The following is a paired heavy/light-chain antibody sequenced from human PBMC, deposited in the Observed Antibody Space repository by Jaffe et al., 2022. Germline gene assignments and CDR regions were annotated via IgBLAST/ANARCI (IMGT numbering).Light chain of an antibody. CDR2: KAS. CDR3: QQYNSYQWT. J-gene: IGKJ1*01. CDR1: QSISSW. Sequence: DIQMTQSPSTLSASVGDRVTITCRASQSISSWLAWYQQKPGKAPKLLIYKASSLESGVPSRFSGSGSGTEFTLTISSLQPDDFATYYCQQYNSYQWTFGQGTKVEIK. V-gene: IGKV1-5*03.
Heavy chain of an antibody. V-gene: IGHV3-11*01. D-gene: IGHD3-16*01. CDR3: ARERSPYDYIWGSYHSLEKEADDY. Sequence: QVQLVESGGGLVKPGGSLRLSCAASGFTFSDYYMSWIRQAPGKGLEWVSYISSSGSTIYYADSVKGRFTISRDNAKNSLYLQMNSLRAEDTAVYYCARERSPYDYIWGSYHSLEKEADDYWGQGTMVTVSS. CDR2: ISSSGSTI. CDR1: GFTFSDYY. J-gene: IGHJ4*02.